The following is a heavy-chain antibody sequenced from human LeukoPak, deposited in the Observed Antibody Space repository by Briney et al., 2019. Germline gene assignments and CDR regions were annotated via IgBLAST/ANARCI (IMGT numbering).Heavy chain of an antibody. CDR1: GFTFSSYA. J-gene: IGHJ4*02. CDR2: ISSSGSIM. V-gene: IGHV3-48*03. D-gene: IGHD6-6*01. Sequence: GGSLRLSCAASGFTFSSYAMNWVRQAPGKGLEWVSYISSSGSIMYSADSVKGRFTISRDNAKNSLYLQMNSLRAEDTAIYYCSVPYSGSSVVDYWGQGTLVTVSS. CDR3: SVPYSGSSVVDY.